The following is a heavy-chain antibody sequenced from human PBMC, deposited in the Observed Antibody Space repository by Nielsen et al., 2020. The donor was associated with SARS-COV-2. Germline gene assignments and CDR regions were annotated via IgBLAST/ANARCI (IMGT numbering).Heavy chain of an antibody. CDR3: AGLGTYSDAFEI. Sequence: SETLSLTCTVSGGSFSSNDYYWSWIRQPPGKGLEWIGYVNYSGRTYYNPSLKSRVTISVDPSEKQSSLKMTSVTGADTAVYYCAGLGTYSDAFEIWGQGTMVTVSS. V-gene: IGHV4-30-4*08. CDR1: GGSFSSNDYY. D-gene: IGHD1-26*01. CDR2: VNYSGRT. J-gene: IGHJ3*02.